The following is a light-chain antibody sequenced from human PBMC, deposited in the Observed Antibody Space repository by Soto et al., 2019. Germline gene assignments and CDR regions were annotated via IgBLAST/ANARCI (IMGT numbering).Light chain of an antibody. J-gene: IGLJ1*01. Sequence: QSALPQPASVSGSPGQSITISCTGTSSDVGGYNYVSWYQQHPGKDPKLMIYDVSNRPSGVSNRFSGSKSGNTASLTISGLQYEDEDDDYCSSYTSSSTVFVTGTKLTVL. CDR3: SSYTSSSTV. CDR1: SSDVGGYNY. V-gene: IGLV2-14*01. CDR2: DVS.